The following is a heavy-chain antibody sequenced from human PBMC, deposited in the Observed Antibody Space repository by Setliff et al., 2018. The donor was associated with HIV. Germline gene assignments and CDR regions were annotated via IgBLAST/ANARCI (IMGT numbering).Heavy chain of an antibody. CDR2: IFYSGDA. CDR1: GDSISSGTYY. V-gene: IGHV4-39*01. J-gene: IGHJ4*02. D-gene: IGHD1-1*01. Sequence: SETLSLTCNVSGDSISSGTYYWGWVRQAPGKGLEWIGSIFYSGDAHYNPSLKRRVTISVDTSKNQLSLKVGSVTAADTALYYCARVGVRNWNDDGIDYWGQGTLVTVSS. CDR3: ARVGVRNWNDDGIDY.